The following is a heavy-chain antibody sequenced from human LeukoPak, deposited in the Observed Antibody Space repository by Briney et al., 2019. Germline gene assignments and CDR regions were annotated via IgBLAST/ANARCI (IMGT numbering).Heavy chain of an antibody. CDR1: GGTFSSYA. J-gene: IGHJ1*01. CDR3: AGSTVTRLAEYFQH. D-gene: IGHD4-17*01. CDR2: IIPIFGTA. V-gene: IGHV1-69*01. Sequence: SVKVSCKASGGTFSSYAMSWVRQAHGQGMEWMGGIIPIFGTAKYAQKFQGRVTITADESTSTAYMELSSLRSEDTAVYYCAGSTVTRLAEYFQHWGQGTLVTVSS.